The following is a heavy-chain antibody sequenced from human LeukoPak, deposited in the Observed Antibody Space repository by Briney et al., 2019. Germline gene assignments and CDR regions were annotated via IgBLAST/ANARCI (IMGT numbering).Heavy chain of an antibody. V-gene: IGHV4-34*01. CDR3: ARHVLEAGSPTDYYYYYMDV. CDR1: GGSFSGYY. J-gene: IGHJ6*03. Sequence: SETLSLTCAVYGGSFSGYYWSWIRQPPGKGLEWIGEINHSGSTNYNPSLKSRVTISVDTSKNQFSLKLSSVTAADTAVYYRARHVLEAGSPTDYYYYYMDVWGKGTTVTISS. CDR2: INHSGST. D-gene: IGHD3-3*01.